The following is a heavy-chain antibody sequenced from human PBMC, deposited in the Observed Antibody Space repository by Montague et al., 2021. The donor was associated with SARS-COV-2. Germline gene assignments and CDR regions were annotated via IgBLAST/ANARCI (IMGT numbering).Heavy chain of an antibody. D-gene: IGHD3-3*01. J-gene: IGHJ4*02. CDR1: GFTFSKYW. V-gene: IGHV3-7*01. Sequence: LSFSASGFTFSKYWMSWVRQAPGKGLEWVANIQQDGSKKYYVDSVKGRFTISRDNAKKSLYLQMNSLRAEDTAVYYCARDLSGSKYLYYFDYWGQGTMVTVSS. CDR3: ARDLSGSKYLYYFDY. CDR2: IQQDGSKK.